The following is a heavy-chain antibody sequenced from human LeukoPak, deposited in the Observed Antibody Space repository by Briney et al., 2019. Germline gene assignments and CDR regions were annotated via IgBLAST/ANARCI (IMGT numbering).Heavy chain of an antibody. Sequence: SQTLSLTCALSGDSLSSNSAAWNWIRQSPSRGLEWLGRTYYRSKWYNDYAVSAKSRITINPDTSKNQFPLQLNSVTPEDTAVYYCAKGDWDTAVGTPFDYWGQGTLVTVSS. CDR2: TYYRSKWYN. CDR1: GDSLSSNSAA. V-gene: IGHV6-1*01. J-gene: IGHJ4*02. D-gene: IGHD5-18*01. CDR3: AKGDWDTAVGTPFDY.